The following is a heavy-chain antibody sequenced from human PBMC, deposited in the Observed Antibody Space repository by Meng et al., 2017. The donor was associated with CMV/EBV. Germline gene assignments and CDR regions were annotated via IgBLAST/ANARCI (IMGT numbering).Heavy chain of an antibody. Sequence: GGSLRLSCAASGFTFSNVWMSWVGQAPGKGLEWVAVISYDGSNKYYADSVKGRFTISRDNSKNTLYLQMNSLRAEDTAVYYCARGWLRARIDYWGQGTLVTVSS. CDR2: ISYDGSNK. CDR1: GFTFSNVW. CDR3: ARGWLRARIDY. V-gene: IGHV3-30*03. J-gene: IGHJ4*02. D-gene: IGHD5-18*01.